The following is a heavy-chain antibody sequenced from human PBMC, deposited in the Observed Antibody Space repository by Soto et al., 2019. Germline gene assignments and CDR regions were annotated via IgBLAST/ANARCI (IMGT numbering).Heavy chain of an antibody. V-gene: IGHV3-33*01. Sequence: QVQLVESGGGVVQPGRSLTLSCGASGFSFSSYGMHWVRQAPGKGLEWVAVTWHDGSNKYYADSVKGRFTISRDNSKNTVHLQVDSLRAEDTAVYYCARDVIYGSGCLDLWGRGTPVTVSS. CDR2: TWHDGSNK. CDR3: ARDVIYGSGCLDL. J-gene: IGHJ2*01. CDR1: GFSFSSYG. D-gene: IGHD3-10*01.